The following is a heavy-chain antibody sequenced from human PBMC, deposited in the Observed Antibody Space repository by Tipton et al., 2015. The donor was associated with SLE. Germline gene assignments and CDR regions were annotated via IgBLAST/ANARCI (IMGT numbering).Heavy chain of an antibody. CDR1: GGSISSYY. V-gene: IGHV4-59*01. D-gene: IGHD5-12*01. J-gene: IGHJ4*02. Sequence: GLVKPSETLSLTCTVSGGSISSYYWSWIRQPPGKGLEWIGYIYYSGSTNYNPSLKSRVTISVDTSKNQFSLKLTSVTAADTAVYYCARGGVGGYDYFDHWGQGTLVTVSS. CDR2: IYYSGST. CDR3: ARGGVGGYDYFDH.